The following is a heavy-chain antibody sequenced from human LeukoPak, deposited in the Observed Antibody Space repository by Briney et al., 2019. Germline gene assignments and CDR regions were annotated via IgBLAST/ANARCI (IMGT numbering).Heavy chain of an antibody. Sequence: SETLSLTCAVYGGSFSGYYWSWIRQPPGKGLEWIGEINHSGSTNYNPSLKSRVTISVDTAKNRFSLRLNSVPAADTAVYSCARRRRYMDTALVRNFDYWAREPWSPSPQ. J-gene: IGHJ4*02. CDR2: INHSGST. CDR3: ARRRRYMDTALVRNFDY. V-gene: IGHV4-34*01. D-gene: IGHD5-18*01. CDR1: GGSFSGYY.